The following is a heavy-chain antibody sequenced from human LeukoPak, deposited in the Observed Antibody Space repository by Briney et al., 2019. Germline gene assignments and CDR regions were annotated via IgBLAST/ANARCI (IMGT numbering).Heavy chain of an antibody. CDR1: GFTFSSYS. CDR3: AAASSSTSCYERLCDY. Sequence: GGSLRLSCAASGFTFSSYSMNWVRQAPGKGLEWVSYISSSSSTIYYADSVKGRFTISRDNAKNSLYLQMNSLRAEDTAVYYCAAASSSTSCYERLCDYWGQGTLVTVSS. D-gene: IGHD2-2*01. V-gene: IGHV3-48*04. CDR2: ISSSSSTI. J-gene: IGHJ4*02.